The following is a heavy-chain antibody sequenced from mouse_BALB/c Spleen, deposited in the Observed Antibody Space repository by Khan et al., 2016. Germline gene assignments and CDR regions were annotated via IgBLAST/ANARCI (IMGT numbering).Heavy chain of an antibody. Sequence: VQLQESGPGLVKPSQSLFLACSITGFPITSGYYWIWLRQSPGKPLEWMGYITHSGETFYNPSLKSPISITRETSKNQFFLQLNSVTTEDTAMYYCSGDRWGYWYFDVWGAGTTVTVSS. V-gene: IGHV12-3*02. J-gene: IGHJ1*01. CDR2: ITHSGET. CDR1: GFPITSGYY. CDR3: SGDRWGYWYFDV.